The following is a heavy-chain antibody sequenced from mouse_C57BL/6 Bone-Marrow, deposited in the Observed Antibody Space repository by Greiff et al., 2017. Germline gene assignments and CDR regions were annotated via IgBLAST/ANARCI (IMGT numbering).Heavy chain of an antibody. V-gene: IGHV1-72*01. D-gene: IGHD1-1*01. J-gene: IGHJ1*03. CDR1: GYTFTSYW. CDR2: IDPNSGGT. CDR3: ARGDYYGSSYWYFDV. Sequence: VQLQQPGAELVKPGASVKLSCKASGYTFTSYWMHWVKQRPGRGLEWIGRIDPNSGGTKSNEKFKSKATLTVDKPASTAYMQLSSLTSDDSAVYYCARGDYYGSSYWYFDVWGTGTTVTVSS.